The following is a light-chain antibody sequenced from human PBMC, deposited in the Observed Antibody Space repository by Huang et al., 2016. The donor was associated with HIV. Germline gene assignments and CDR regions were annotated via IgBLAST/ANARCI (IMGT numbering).Light chain of an antibody. Sequence: DVVMTQSPDSLAVSLGDRATINCKSGRSLLYSSTNTTYFAWYQQKPGQPPKLLIYWASSRESGVPDRFSGSGSGTDFTLTISSLQAEDVAVYYCHQYYSTPYTFGQGTKVEIK. CDR1: RSLLYSSTNTTY. CDR3: HQYYSTPYT. V-gene: IGKV4-1*01. J-gene: IGKJ2*01. CDR2: WAS.